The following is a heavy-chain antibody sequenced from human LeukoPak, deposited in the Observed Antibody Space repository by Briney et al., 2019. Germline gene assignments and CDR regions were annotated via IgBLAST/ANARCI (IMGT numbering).Heavy chain of an antibody. CDR3: ARSSGSFYRNYFDY. D-gene: IGHD1-26*01. Sequence: GGSLGLSCAVSGFTFSSYAMSWVRQAPGKGLEWVSAISGSGGSTFYADSVKGRFTISRDNSKNTLFLQMNSLRAEDTAVYYCARSSGSFYRNYFDYWGQGTLVTVSS. CDR2: ISGSGGST. J-gene: IGHJ4*02. V-gene: IGHV3-23*01. CDR1: GFTFSSYA.